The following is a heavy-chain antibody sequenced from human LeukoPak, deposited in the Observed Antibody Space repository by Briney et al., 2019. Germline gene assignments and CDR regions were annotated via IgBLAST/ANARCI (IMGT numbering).Heavy chain of an antibody. CDR1: GGSISSSTYY. Sequence: PSETLSLTCTVSGGSISSSTYYWGWIRQPPGKGLEWIGEIDHGGSANYNPSLKSRVTISVDTSKNQFSLRLSSLTAADTAVYYCARGRAVAASFRFWGQGTLVTVSS. D-gene: IGHD6-25*01. CDR2: IDHGGSA. J-gene: IGHJ4*02. V-gene: IGHV4-39*07. CDR3: ARGRAVAASFRF.